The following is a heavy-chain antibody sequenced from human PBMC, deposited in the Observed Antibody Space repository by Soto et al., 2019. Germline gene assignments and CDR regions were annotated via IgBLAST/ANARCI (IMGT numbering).Heavy chain of an antibody. J-gene: IGHJ6*03. CDR1: GFTFSSYA. Sequence: GGSLRLSCAASGFTFSSYAMSWVRQAPGKGLEWVSAISGSGGSTYYADSVKGRFTISRDNSNNTLYLQMNSLRAEDTAVYYCAKEFTPYDYYYYMDVWGKGTTVTVSS. D-gene: IGHD2-21*01. CDR3: AKEFTPYDYYYYMDV. V-gene: IGHV3-23*01. CDR2: ISGSGGST.